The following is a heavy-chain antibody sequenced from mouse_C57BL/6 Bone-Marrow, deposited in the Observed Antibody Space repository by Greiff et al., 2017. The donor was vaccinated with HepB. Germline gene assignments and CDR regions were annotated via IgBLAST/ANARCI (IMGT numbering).Heavy chain of an antibody. J-gene: IGHJ1*03. CDR1: GYTFTSYW. D-gene: IGHD1-1*01. CDR2: IDPSDSYT. V-gene: IGHV1-69*01. Sequence: QVQLQQPGAELVMPGASVKLSCKASGYTFTSYWMHWVKQRPGQGLEWIGEIDPSDSYTNYNQKFKGKSTLTVDKSSSTAYMQLSSLTSEDSAVYYCARGATVVADYWYFDVWGTGTTVTVSS. CDR3: ARGATVVADYWYFDV.